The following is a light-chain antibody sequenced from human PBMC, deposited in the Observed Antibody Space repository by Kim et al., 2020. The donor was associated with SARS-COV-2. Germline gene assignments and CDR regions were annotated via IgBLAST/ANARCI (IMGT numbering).Light chain of an antibody. CDR2: LISDGSN. J-gene: IGLJ2*01. CDR1: GGKGDDA. V-gene: IGLV4-69*01. CDR3: QTWGTGFRV. Sequence: AAVKLTCTRSGGKGDDAVAWHQQQPEKGPRFLVKLISDGSNVRGVGIPGRFSVSTSGAERYLSISSLQSDDEAIYYCQTWGTGFRVFGRGTQLTVL.